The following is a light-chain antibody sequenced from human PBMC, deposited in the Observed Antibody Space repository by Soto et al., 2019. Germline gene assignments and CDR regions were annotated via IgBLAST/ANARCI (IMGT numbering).Light chain of an antibody. CDR3: QQYETFSGT. CDR2: DAS. V-gene: IGKV1-5*01. J-gene: IGKJ1*01. Sequence: DIKMTQSAATLSASVGDTVTVTCRASQSVSGRLAWYQQKPGEAPKLLIYDASALPRGVPSRFSGSGSGTKFTLTIASLQTDDFATYYCQQYETFSGTFGPGTKV. CDR1: QSVSGR.